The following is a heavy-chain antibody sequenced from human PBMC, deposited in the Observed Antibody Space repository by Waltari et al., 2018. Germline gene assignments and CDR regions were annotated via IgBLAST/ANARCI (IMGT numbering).Heavy chain of an antibody. V-gene: IGHV4-39*01. CDR2: LSYSGAT. Sequence: VGLGQPPGQGLEWIGTLSYSGATYSSPSLKSRVTISGDTSKNQLSLILGSVTAADTAVYYCATYIGASIGTAAFDVWGQGTMVTVSA. CDR3: ATYIGASIGTAAFDV. D-gene: IGHD5-12*01. J-gene: IGHJ3*01.